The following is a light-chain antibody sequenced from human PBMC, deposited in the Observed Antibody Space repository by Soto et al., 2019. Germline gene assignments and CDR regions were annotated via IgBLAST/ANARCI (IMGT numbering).Light chain of an antibody. CDR3: QQLRT. CDR2: GAS. V-gene: IGKV3-20*01. CDR1: QSVSSSY. J-gene: IGKJ1*01. Sequence: EIVLTQSPGTLSLSPGERATLSCRASQSVSSSYLAWYQQKPGQAPRLLIYGASSGATGIPDRFSGSGSGTDFTLTISRLEPEDFAVYYCQQLRTFGQGTKVDIK.